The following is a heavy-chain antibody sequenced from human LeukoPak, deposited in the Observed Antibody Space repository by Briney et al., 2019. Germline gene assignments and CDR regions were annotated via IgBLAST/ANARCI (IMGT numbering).Heavy chain of an antibody. CDR1: GGTFSSYA. CDR3: ARASELHFDY. D-gene: IGHD2-15*01. J-gene: IGHJ4*02. CDR2: IIPIFGTA. Sequence: GASVKVSCKASGGTFSSYAISWVRQAPGQGLEWMGRIIPIFGTANYAQKFQGRVTMTRDTSTSTVYMELSSLRSEDTAVYYCARASELHFDYWGQGTLVTVSS. V-gene: IGHV1-69*05.